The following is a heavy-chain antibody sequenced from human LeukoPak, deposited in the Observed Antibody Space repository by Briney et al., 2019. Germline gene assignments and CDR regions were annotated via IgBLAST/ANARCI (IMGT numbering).Heavy chain of an antibody. J-gene: IGHJ6*02. CDR1: GYTFTGYY. CDR2: INPNSGGT. D-gene: IGHD2-2*01. Sequence: ASVKVSCKASGYTFTGYYMHWVRQAPGQGLEWMGWINPNSGGTNYAQKFQGRVTMTRDTSISTAYMELSRLRSDDTAVYYRARQLTDQLLSFACYYYGMDVWGQGTTVTVSS. V-gene: IGHV1-2*02. CDR3: ARQLTDQLLSFACYYYGMDV.